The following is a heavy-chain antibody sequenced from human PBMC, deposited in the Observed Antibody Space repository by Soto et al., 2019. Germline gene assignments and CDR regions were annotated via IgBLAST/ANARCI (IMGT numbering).Heavy chain of an antibody. J-gene: IGHJ5*02. Sequence: ASVKVSCKTSGYTFTSYDINWVRQATGQGLEWMGRMNPNSGNTDYARKFQGRVTMTRDTSISTAYMELSSLTSEDTAVYYCARDNVYASSNNWFDPWGQGTQVTVSS. CDR2: MNPNSGNT. CDR1: GYTFTSYD. D-gene: IGHD3-16*01. CDR3: ARDNVYASSNNWFDP. V-gene: IGHV1-8*01.